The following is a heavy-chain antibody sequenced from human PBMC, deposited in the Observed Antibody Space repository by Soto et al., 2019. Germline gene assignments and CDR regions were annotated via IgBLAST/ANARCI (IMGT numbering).Heavy chain of an antibody. D-gene: IGHD2-2*01. V-gene: IGHV3-48*01. Sequence: EVQLVESGGGLIQPGGSLRLSCAASVFNFGRYAMNWVRQAPGKGLEWVSYSRASSANIKYADSVKGRFTISRDKAKNSLYLQMDSLRAEDMAFYDCARDQSVGKTLYYYTDVWGKGTTVIVSS. CDR3: ARDQSVGKTLYYYTDV. CDR1: VFNFGRYA. CDR2: SRASSANI. J-gene: IGHJ6*03.